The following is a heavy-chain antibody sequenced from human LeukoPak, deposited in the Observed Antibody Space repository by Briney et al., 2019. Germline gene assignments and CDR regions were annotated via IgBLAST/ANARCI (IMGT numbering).Heavy chain of an antibody. Sequence: PGGSLRLSCAVSGFPFSTFWMSWVRQAPGKGLEWVANINQDGSEKYYVDSVRGRFAISRDNAKNSLYLQMNSLRAEDTAVYYCCTGGTSGYYRAYCGGDCRYYFDYWGQGTLVTVSS. CDR1: GFPFSTFW. D-gene: IGHD2-21*02. CDR2: INQDGSEK. CDR3: CTGGTSGYYRAYCGGDCRYYFDY. J-gene: IGHJ4*02. V-gene: IGHV3-7*01.